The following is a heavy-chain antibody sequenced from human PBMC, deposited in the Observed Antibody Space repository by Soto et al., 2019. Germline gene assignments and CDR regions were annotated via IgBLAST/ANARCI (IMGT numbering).Heavy chain of an antibody. CDR3: ARRRELLDYYYGMDV. D-gene: IGHD1-7*01. V-gene: IGHV4-39*01. CDR1: CCSIHSNWFY. J-gene: IGHJ6*02. Sequence: SFGTLSLTCPFLCCSIHSNWFYWGWVRPAPGKGLEWIGSIYYSGSTYYNPSLKSRVTISVDTSKNQFSLKLSSVAAADTAVYYCARRRELLDYYYGMDVWGQGTTVTVSS. CDR2: IYYSGST.